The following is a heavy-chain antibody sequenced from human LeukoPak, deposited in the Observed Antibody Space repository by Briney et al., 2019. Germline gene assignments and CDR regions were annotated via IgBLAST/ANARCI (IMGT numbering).Heavy chain of an antibody. CDR3: ARGGSPSDY. Sequence: GGSLRLSCAASGFTFSSYWMHWVRQRPGKGLVWVSRIHLDGRTTNYADSVKGRFTISIDNAKNTLSLEMNSLRPGDTAVYYCARGGSPSDYWGQGTLVSVSS. CDR1: GFTFSSYW. CDR2: IHLDGRTT. V-gene: IGHV3-74*01. D-gene: IGHD3-16*01. J-gene: IGHJ4*02.